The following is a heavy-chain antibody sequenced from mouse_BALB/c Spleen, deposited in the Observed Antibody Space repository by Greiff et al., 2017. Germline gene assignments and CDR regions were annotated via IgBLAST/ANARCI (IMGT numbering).Heavy chain of an antibody. CDR1: GFSLTSYG. D-gene: IGHD1-1*01. Sequence: QVQLQQSGPGLVQPSQSLSITCTVSGFSLTSYGVHWVRQSPGKGLEWLGVIWSGGSTDYNAAFISRLSISKDNSKSQVFFKMNSLQANDTAIYYCARNYYGPSLYAMDYWGQGTSVTVSS. CDR2: IWSGGST. V-gene: IGHV2-2*02. J-gene: IGHJ4*01. CDR3: ARNYYGPSLYAMDY.